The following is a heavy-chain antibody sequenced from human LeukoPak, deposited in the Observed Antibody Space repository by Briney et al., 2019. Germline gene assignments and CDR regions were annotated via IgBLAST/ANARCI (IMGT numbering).Heavy chain of an antibody. CDR2: IKQDGSEK. CDR1: GFTFSDYW. J-gene: IGHJ5*01. CDR3: ARDIRALWFGEPFDP. V-gene: IGHV3-7*03. Sequence: GGSLRLSCVASGFTFSDYWMSWVRQAPGKGLEWAANIKQDGSEKYYVDSIKGRFTISRDNAKNSLYLQMNSLRAEDTAVYYCARDIRALWFGEPFDPWGQGTLVTVSS. D-gene: IGHD3-10*01.